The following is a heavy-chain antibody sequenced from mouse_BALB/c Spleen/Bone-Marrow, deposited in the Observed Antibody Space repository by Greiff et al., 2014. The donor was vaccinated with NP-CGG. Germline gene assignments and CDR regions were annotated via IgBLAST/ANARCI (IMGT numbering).Heavy chain of an antibody. D-gene: IGHD4-1*01. CDR1: GDSITNAY. V-gene: IGHV3-8*02. CDR2: ISYSGNT. CDR3: ARDTGYFFDY. Sequence: EVQLQQSGPSLVKPSQTLSLTCSVTGDSITNAYWNWVRKFPGNKIDYMGYISYSGNTYYNPSLKTPISITRDTSKNQFYLQLNSVTTDATDTYFCARDTGYFFDYWGQGTPLTVSS. J-gene: IGHJ2*01.